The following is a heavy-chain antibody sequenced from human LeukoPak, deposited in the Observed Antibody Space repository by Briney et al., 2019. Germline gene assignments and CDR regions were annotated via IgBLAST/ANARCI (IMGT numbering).Heavy chain of an antibody. CDR2: INPNSGGT. D-gene: IGHD2-15*01. CDR3: ARERTLTSCYDY. V-gene: IGHV1-2*02. Sequence: ASVKVSCKASGYTFTDYHVHWVRQAPGQGLEWMGWINPNSGGTNYAQKFQGRTTMTRDTSISTAYMELSRLRSDDTAVYYCARERTLTSCYDYWGQGTLVTVSS. J-gene: IGHJ4*02. CDR1: GYTFTDYH.